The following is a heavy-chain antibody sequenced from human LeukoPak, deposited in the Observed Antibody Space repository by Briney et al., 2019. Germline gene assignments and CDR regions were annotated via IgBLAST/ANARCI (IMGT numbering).Heavy chain of an antibody. CDR1: GGTFSSYA. J-gene: IGHJ4*02. CDR2: IIPIFGTA. V-gene: IGHV1-69*13. D-gene: IGHD6-19*01. CDR3: AREYRSRYSSGWYVSYYFDY. Sequence: SVKVSCKASGGTFSSYAISWVRQAPGQGLEWMGGIIPIFGTADYAQKFQGRVTITADESTSTAYKELSSLRSEDTAVYYCAREYRSRYSSGWYVSYYFDYWGQGTLVTLSS.